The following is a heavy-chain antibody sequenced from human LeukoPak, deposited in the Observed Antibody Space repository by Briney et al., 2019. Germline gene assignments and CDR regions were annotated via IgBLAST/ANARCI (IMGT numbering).Heavy chain of an antibody. V-gene: IGHV3-23*01. CDR1: GFTLSDYS. CDR3: AKGGYLTWFDP. Sequence: PGGSLRLSCAASGFTLSDYSMTWVRQAPGKGLEWVSTIRKNGGDTYYADSVKGRFTISRDNSKNTLSLEMNSLRDEDTAVYYCAKGGYLTWFDPWGQGTLVTVSS. J-gene: IGHJ5*02. D-gene: IGHD2-15*01. CDR2: IRKNGGDT.